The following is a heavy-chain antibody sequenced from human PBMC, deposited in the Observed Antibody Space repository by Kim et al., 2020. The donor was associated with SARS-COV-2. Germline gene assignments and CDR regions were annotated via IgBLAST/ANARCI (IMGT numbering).Heavy chain of an antibody. Sequence: SGPTLVNPTQTLTLTCTFSGFSLSTSGVGVGWIRQPPGKALEWLALIYWDDDKRYSPSLKSRLTITKDTSKNQVVLTMTNMDPVDTATYYCAHRRYSNDWGSRSDFWFDPWGQGTLVTVSS. CDR3: AHRRYSNDWGSRSDFWFDP. CDR1: GFSLSTSGVG. J-gene: IGHJ5*02. V-gene: IGHV2-5*02. CDR2: IYWDDDK. D-gene: IGHD3-9*01.